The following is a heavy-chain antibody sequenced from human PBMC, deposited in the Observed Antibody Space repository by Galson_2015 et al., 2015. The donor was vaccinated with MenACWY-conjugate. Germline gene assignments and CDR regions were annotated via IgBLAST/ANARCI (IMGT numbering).Heavy chain of an antibody. V-gene: IGHV3-7*01. CDR1: GFTFSTYW. Sequence: SLRLSCAASGFTFSTYWMTWVRQAPGKGLEWVANIKPDGSEQYYVDSVKGRFTISRDNAKNSLFLQMNSLRVEDTAVYYCARGHPKLDPWGQGTLVTVSS. CDR3: ARGHPKLDP. CDR2: IKPDGSEQ. J-gene: IGHJ5*02.